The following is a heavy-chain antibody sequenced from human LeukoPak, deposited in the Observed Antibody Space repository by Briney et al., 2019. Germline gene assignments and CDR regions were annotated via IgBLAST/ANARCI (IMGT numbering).Heavy chain of an antibody. CDR2: IPYDGSNK. CDR1: GFTFSIYG. Sequence: GESLRLSCAASGFTFSIYGMHWVRQASGKGLEWVAFIPYDGSNKYYADSVKGRFTISRDNSKNTLFLQMNSLRAEDTAVYYCAKDNSGWAFDYWGQGTLVTVSS. V-gene: IGHV3-30*02. D-gene: IGHD6-19*01. J-gene: IGHJ4*02. CDR3: AKDNSGWAFDY.